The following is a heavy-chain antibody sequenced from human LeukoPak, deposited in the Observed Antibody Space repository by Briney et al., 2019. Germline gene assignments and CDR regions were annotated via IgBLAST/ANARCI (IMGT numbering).Heavy chain of an antibody. CDR3: ARRNPTSTFDY. J-gene: IGHJ4*02. V-gene: IGHV3-7*01. Sequence: GGSLRLSCAASGFTFTSLWMSWVRQAPGKGLEWVSSINPLGSDTRYADSVRGRFTISRDNAKNSLYLQMNSLRAEDTAVYYCARRNPTSTFDYWGQGTLVTVSS. CDR2: INPLGSDT. CDR1: GFTFTSLW.